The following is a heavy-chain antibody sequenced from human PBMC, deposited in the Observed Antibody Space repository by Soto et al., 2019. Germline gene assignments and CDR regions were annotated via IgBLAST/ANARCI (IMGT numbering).Heavy chain of an antibody. J-gene: IGHJ6*02. CDR1: GYTFTSYY. CDR2: INPNSGGT. CDR3: ARGSPKPYYYYGMDF. V-gene: IGHV1-2*04. Sequence: ASVKVSCKASGYTFTSYYMHWVRQAPGQGLEWMGWINPNSGGTNYAQKFQGWVTMTRDTSISTAYMELSRLRSDDTAMYYCARGSPKPYYYYGMDFWGQGTTVTVSS.